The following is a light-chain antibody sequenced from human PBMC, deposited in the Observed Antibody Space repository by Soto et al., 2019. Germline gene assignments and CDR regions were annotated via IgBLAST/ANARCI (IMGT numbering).Light chain of an antibody. CDR2: KAP. CDR1: QNINRG. J-gene: IGKJ1*01. Sequence: DIQMTQSPSALSASVGDRVVITCRASQNINRGLAWYQQKPGEAPKLLIFKAPTAHGGVPSRFSGSGAGTDFSLTISSLQPDDFATYYCQQYDSFLRTFGQGTKVEIK. V-gene: IGKV1-5*03. CDR3: QQYDSFLRT.